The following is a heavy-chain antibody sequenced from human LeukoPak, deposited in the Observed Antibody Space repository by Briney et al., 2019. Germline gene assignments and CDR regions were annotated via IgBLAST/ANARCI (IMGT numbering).Heavy chain of an antibody. J-gene: IGHJ1*01. V-gene: IGHV3-21*01. CDR1: GFTFSSYE. CDR3: VRDQDRLLEYFQH. D-gene: IGHD2-15*01. CDR2: ITSSSSYI. Sequence: PGGSLRLSCAASGFTFSSYEMNWVRQAPAKGLEWVSSITSSSSYIYYADSEKGRFTISRGNAKNSLYLQMNSLRAEDTAVYYCVRDQDRLLEYFQHWGQGTLVTVSS.